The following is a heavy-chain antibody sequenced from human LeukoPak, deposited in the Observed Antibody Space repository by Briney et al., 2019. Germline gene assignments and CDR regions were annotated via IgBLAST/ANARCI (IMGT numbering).Heavy chain of an antibody. CDR3: ATNVCPEGGYTSAP. D-gene: IGHD3-16*01. CDR2: ISGRGSST. Sequence: GGSLRLSCAASGFTFSSYAMHWVRQAPGKGLEWVSAISGRGSSTYYADSVKGRFTISRDNSKNTLYLQMNSLRAEDSAIYYCATNVCPEGGYTSAPWGQGALVTVSS. CDR1: GFTFSSYA. V-gene: IGHV3-23*01. J-gene: IGHJ5*02.